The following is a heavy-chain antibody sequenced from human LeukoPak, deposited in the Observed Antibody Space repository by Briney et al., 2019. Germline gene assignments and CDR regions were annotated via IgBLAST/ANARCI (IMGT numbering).Heavy chain of an antibody. D-gene: IGHD3-3*01. CDR3: AKGEGEGIAIFGLVINQFDY. Sequence: GGSLRLSCAVSGFTFSSYAMSWVRQAPGKGLEWVSSISDNCDTTNYADSVKGRFTISRDNSKSTLYLQMNSLRAEDTAVYYCAKGEGEGIAIFGLVINQFDYWGQGTLVTVSS. V-gene: IGHV3-23*01. CDR1: GFTFSSYA. J-gene: IGHJ4*02. CDR2: ISDNCDTT.